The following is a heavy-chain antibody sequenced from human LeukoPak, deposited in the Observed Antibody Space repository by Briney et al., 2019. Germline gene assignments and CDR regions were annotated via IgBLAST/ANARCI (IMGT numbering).Heavy chain of an antibody. V-gene: IGHV3-49*04. CDR2: IRSKAYGGTT. J-gene: IGHJ4*02. Sequence: GRSLRLSCTASGFTFGDYAMSWVRQAPGKGLEWVGFIRSKAYGGTTEYAASVKGRFTISRDDSKSIAYLQMNSLKTEDTAVYYCTRTYYDSWSGYYTDYWGQGTLVTVSS. CDR1: GFTFGDYA. D-gene: IGHD3-3*01. CDR3: TRTYYDSWSGYYTDY.